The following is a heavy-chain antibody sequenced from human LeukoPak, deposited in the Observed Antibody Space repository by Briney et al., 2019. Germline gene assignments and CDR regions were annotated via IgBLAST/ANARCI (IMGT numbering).Heavy chain of an antibody. D-gene: IGHD6-13*01. CDR3: ARGASSSAFYHMDV. J-gene: IGHJ6*03. Sequence: GGSLRLSCAASGFTFDDYTMYWVRQGPGKGLEWFSLIGWDGGSISYAGSVKGRFTISRDNIKNLLYLQMNSLRTEDTALYYCARGASSSAFYHMDVLGKGTTVTVSS. CDR2: IGWDGGSI. V-gene: IGHV3-43*01. CDR1: GFTFDDYT.